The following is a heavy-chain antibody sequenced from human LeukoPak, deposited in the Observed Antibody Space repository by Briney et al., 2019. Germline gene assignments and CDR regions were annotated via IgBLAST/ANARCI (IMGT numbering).Heavy chain of an antibody. D-gene: IGHD3-22*01. J-gene: IGHJ4*02. Sequence: EASVKVSCKASGGTFSSYAISWVRQAPGQGLEWMGWINPNSGGTNYAQKFQGRVTMTRDTSISTAYMELSRLKSDDTAVYYCARRGYDSSGYLGYWGQGTLVTVSS. CDR2: INPNSGGT. V-gene: IGHV1-2*02. CDR1: GGTFSSYA. CDR3: ARRGYDSSGYLGY.